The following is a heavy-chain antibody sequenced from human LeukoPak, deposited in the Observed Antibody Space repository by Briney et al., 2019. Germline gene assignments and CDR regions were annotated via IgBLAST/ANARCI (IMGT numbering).Heavy chain of an antibody. CDR1: GFTFSTYG. D-gene: IGHD6-13*01. CDR2: IWADGSNK. J-gene: IGHJ3*02. CDR3: ASASLYSSSWYGAFDI. V-gene: IGHV3-33*01. Sequence: GGSLRLSCAASGFTFSTYGMHWVRQAPGKGLEWVALIWADGSNKYSADSVKGRFTISRDNSRNTLYLQMDSLRAEDTAVYYCASASLYSSSWYGAFDIWGQGTMVTVSS.